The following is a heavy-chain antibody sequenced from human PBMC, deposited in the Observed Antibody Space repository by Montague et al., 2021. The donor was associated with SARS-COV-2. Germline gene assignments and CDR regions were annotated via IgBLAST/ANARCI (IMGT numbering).Heavy chain of an antibody. CDR1: GGSFSGYF. V-gene: IGHV4-34*10. CDR3: ARVREQWQVKHFES. J-gene: IGHJ4*02. CDR2: VKPRGST. D-gene: IGHD6-19*01. Sequence: SETLSLTFSVYGGSFSGYFWRWIRQSPGKGLEWIGKVKPRGSTNSSPSLQTRTTVSVDPSKNQFSLNLRSVTAADTAVYYCARVREQWQVKHFESWGRGTPVTVSS.